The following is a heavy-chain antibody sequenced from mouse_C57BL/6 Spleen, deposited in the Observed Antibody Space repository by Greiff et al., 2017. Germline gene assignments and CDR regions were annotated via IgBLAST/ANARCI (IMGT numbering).Heavy chain of an antibody. Sequence: QVQLQQPGAELVKPGASVKLSCKASGYTFTSYWMHWVKQRPGQGLEWIGLIHPNSGSTNYNEKFESKATLTVDQSSSTAYMQLSSLTSEDDAVYYCSREGDSSWFGDWGHGTLVTVSA. V-gene: IGHV1-64*01. J-gene: IGHJ3*01. D-gene: IGHD2-12*01. CDR2: IHPNSGST. CDR1: GYTFTSYW. CDR3: SREGDSSWFGD.